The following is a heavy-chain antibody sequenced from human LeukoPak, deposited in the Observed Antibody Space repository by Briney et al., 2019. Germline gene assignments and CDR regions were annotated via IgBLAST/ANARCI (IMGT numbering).Heavy chain of an antibody. Sequence: SETLSLTCTVAGGSISSYYWSWIRQPPGKGLEWIGYIYYSGSTNYNPSLKSRVTISVDTSKNQFSLKLSSVTAADTAVYYCARHSGYDKYYFDYWGQGTLVTVS. J-gene: IGHJ4*02. CDR2: IYYSGST. CDR1: GGSISSYY. D-gene: IGHD5-12*01. V-gene: IGHV4-59*08. CDR3: ARHSGYDKYYFDY.